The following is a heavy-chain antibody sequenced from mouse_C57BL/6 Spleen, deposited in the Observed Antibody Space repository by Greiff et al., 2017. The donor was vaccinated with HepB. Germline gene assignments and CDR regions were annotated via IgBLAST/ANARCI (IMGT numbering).Heavy chain of an antibody. CDR1: GYTFTSYW. Sequence: QVHVKQPGTELVKPGASVKLSCKASGYTFTSYWMHWVKQRPGQGLEWIGNINPSNGGTNYNEKFKSKATLTVDKSSSTAYMQLSSLTSEDSAVYYCARSGFITYAMDYWGQGTSVTVSS. CDR3: ARSGFITYAMDY. J-gene: IGHJ4*01. CDR2: INPSNGGT. V-gene: IGHV1-53*01. D-gene: IGHD1-1*01.